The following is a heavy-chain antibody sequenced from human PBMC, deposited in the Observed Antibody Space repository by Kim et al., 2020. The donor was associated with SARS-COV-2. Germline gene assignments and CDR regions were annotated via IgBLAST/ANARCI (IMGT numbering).Heavy chain of an antibody. D-gene: IGHD6-13*01. Sequence: SETLSLTCTVSGGSISSYYWSWIRQPPGKGLEWIGYIYYSGSTNYNPSLKSRVTISVDTSKNQFSLKLSSVTAADTAVYYCARAWGGPGSSSWYNWFDP. CDR2: IYYSGST. J-gene: IGHJ5*02. CDR3: ARAWGGPGSSSWYNWFDP. CDR1: GGSISSYY. V-gene: IGHV4-59*13.